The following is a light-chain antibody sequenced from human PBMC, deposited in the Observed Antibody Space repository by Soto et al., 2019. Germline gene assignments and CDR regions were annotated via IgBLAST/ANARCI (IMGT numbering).Light chain of an antibody. V-gene: IGKV3D-20*02. CDR3: QQHRAFPPP. CDR1: QSVRSNY. CDR2: NSS. J-gene: IGKJ1*01. Sequence: IVLTQSPGTLSLSPGERATLSCRASQSVRSNYLAWYQQKPGQAPRLLIYNSSTRATGIPDRFSGSGSGTDFTLTISRLEPEDYALYYCQQHRAFPPPCAQETKVDI.